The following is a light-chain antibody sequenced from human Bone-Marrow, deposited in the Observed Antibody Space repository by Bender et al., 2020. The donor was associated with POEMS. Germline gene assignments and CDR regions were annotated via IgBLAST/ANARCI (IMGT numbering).Light chain of an antibody. J-gene: IGLJ3*02. Sequence: QSVLTQPPSASGTPGQRVTISCSGGSSNIGAHAVNWYQHLPGTAPKLLIYGHNQRPSGVPDRFSGSKSGSSASLAISGLQSEDEADYYCAAWDDRLSGWVFGGGTKLTVL. V-gene: IGLV1-44*01. CDR1: SSNIGAHA. CDR2: GHN. CDR3: AAWDDRLSGWV.